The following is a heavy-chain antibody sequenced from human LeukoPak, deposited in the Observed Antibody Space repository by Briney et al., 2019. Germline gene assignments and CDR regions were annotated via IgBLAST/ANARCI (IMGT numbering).Heavy chain of an antibody. CDR2: IYYSGST. CDR3: ARRIYYGSGSYDAFDI. J-gene: IGHJ3*02. D-gene: IGHD3-10*01. V-gene: IGHV4-59*08. CDR1: GGSISSYY. Sequence: SETLSLTCTVSGGSISSYYWSWIRQPPGKGMEWIGYIYYSGSTNYNPSLKSRVTISVDTSKNQFSLKLSSVTAADTAVYYCARRIYYGSGSYDAFDIWGQGTMVTVSS.